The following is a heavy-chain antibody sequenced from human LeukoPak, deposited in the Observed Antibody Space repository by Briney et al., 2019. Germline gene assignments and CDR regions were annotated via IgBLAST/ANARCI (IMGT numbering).Heavy chain of an antibody. CDR3: ARGHTLLWFGAGGPDYYYCMDV. CDR2: ISSSSSYI. CDR1: GFTFSSYS. V-gene: IGHV3-21*01. D-gene: IGHD3-10*01. Sequence: PGGSLRLSCAASGFTFSSYSMNWVRQAPGKGLEWVSSISSSSSYIYYADSVKGRFTISRDNAKNSLYLQMNSLRAEDTAVYYCARGHTLLWFGAGGPDYYYCMDVWGKGTTVTVSS. J-gene: IGHJ6*03.